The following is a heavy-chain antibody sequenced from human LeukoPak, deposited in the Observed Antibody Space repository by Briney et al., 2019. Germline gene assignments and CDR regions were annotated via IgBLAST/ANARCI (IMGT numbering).Heavy chain of an antibody. J-gene: IGHJ4*02. CDR1: GGSISSYY. Sequence: SETLSLTCTVSGGSISSYYWSWIRQPPGKGLEWIGYIYYSGSTNYNPSLKSRVTISVDTSKKQFSLKLSSVTAADTAVYYCARSGYSGYDPFDYWGQGTLVTVSS. CDR3: ARSGYSGYDPFDY. D-gene: IGHD5-12*01. CDR2: IYYSGST. V-gene: IGHV4-59*01.